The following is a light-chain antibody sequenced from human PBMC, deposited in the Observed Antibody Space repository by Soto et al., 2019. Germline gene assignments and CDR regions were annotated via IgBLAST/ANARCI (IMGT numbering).Light chain of an antibody. CDR3: QHYGSSLIT. CDR1: QSVSSIY. CDR2: GAS. Sequence: EIVLTQSPAILSVSPGERVTLSCRASQSVSSIYLAWYQQKPGQAPRLLIYGASTRATGIPDRFSGSGSGTDFTLTISRLEPEDFAVYFCQHYGSSLITFGQGTRLE. J-gene: IGKJ5*01. V-gene: IGKV3-20*01.